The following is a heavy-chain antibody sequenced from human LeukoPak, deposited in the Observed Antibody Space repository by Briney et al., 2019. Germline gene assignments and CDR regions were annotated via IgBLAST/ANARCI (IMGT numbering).Heavy chain of an antibody. CDR1: GDSMNNYY. CDR3: ARHPSAKPYFDY. Sequence: PSETLSLTCIVSGDSMNNYYWSWIRQPPGKGREWIGYTYYNNWNTYYNPSLKSRVAISVETSKKQFSLRLNSVTAADTAVYYCARHPSAKPYFDYWGQGNLATVSS. V-gene: IGHV4-59*08. CDR2: TYYNNWNT. J-gene: IGHJ4*02. D-gene: IGHD4/OR15-4a*01.